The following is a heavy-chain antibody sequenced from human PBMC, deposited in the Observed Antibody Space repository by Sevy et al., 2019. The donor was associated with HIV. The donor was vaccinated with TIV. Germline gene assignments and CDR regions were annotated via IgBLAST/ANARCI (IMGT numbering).Heavy chain of an antibody. CDR1: GFSFSSYA. CDR3: ARDWTIAAAATDAFDI. D-gene: IGHD6-13*01. Sequence: GGSLRLSCAASGFSFSSYAMSWVRQAPGKGLEWVSGISGSGITTYYADSVKGRFTISRDNSKNTLHLQMNSLRAEDTAVYYCARDWTIAAAATDAFDIWGQGTMVTVSS. V-gene: IGHV3-23*01. J-gene: IGHJ3*02. CDR2: ISGSGITT.